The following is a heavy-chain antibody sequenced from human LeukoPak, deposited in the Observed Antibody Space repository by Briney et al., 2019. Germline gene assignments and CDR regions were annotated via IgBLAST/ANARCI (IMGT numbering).Heavy chain of an antibody. Sequence: ASVKVSCKASGYTFTSYAMHWVRQAPGQRLEWMGWISTYNGNTNYAQKVQGRVTMTTDTSTRTAYMELRSLRSDDTAVYYCARGGVYSGYVDYWGQGTLVTVSS. CDR3: ARGGVYSGYVDY. D-gene: IGHD5-12*01. J-gene: IGHJ4*02. CDR2: ISTYNGNT. V-gene: IGHV1-3*04. CDR1: GYTFTSYA.